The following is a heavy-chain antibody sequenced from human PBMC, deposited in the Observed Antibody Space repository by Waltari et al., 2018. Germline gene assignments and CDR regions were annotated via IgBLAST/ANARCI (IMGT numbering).Heavy chain of an antibody. CDR3: ASGPRWRCRPDAFDI. CDR2: NMPILGTA. CDR1: GGTCSSYA. Sequence: VQLVKSGAEVKKPGSSVKVSCEASGGTCSSYAISWVRRAPGQGLEWMGGNMPILGTANYAQKFKGRVTITADESTSTAYMAVSSLRSEDTAVYYCASGPRWRCRPDAFDIWGQGTLVTVSS. J-gene: IGHJ3*02. D-gene: IGHD2-15*01. V-gene: IGHV1-69*13.